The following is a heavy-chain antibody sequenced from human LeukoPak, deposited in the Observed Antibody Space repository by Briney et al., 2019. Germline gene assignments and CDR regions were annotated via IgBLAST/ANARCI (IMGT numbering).Heavy chain of an antibody. Sequence: PSETLSLTCALDGGSFSGYYWNWIREPPGKVLEWIGEINHSGSTNYNPSLKSRVTISVDTSKNQFSLKLSSVTAADTAVYYCARHVLFYAPTRGMYYYGSGSYYDYWGQGTLVTVSS. V-gene: IGHV4-34*01. CDR3: ARHVLFYAPTRGMYYYGSGSYYDY. CDR2: INHSGST. J-gene: IGHJ4*02. CDR1: GGSFSGYY. D-gene: IGHD3-10*01.